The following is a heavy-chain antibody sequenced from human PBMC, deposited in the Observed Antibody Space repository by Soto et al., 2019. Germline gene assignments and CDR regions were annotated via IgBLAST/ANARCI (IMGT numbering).Heavy chain of an antibody. CDR3: ARGYYDILTGSYYFDY. CDR1: GGSISSGGYS. D-gene: IGHD3-9*01. J-gene: IGHJ4*02. Sequence: SETLSLTCAVSGGSISSGGYSWSWIRQPPGKGLEWIGYIYHSGSTYYNPSLKSRVTISVDRSKNQFSLKLSSVTAADMAVYYCARGYYDILTGSYYFDYWGQGTLVTVSS. CDR2: IYHSGST. V-gene: IGHV4-30-2*01.